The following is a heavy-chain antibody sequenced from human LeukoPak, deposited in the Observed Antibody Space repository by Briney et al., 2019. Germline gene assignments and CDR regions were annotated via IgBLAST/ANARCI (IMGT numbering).Heavy chain of an antibody. J-gene: IGHJ4*02. CDR3: AGGRKVTAHLDY. D-gene: IGHD2-21*02. CDR2: MNPNSGNT. V-gene: IGHV1-8*01. CDR1: GYTFTSYD. Sequence: ASVKVSCKASGYTFTSYDINWVRQATGQGLEWMGWMNPNSGNTGYAQKFQGRVIMTRNTSISTAYMELSSLRSEDTAVYYCAGGRKVTAHLDYWGQGTLVTVSS.